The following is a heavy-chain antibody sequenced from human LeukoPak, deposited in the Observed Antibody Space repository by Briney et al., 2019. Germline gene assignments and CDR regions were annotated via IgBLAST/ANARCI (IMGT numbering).Heavy chain of an antibody. V-gene: IGHV1-69*13. Sequence: SVKVSCKASGGTFSSYAFSWVRQAPGQGLEWMGGIIPVFGSTNYAQKFQGRVTMTADESTNTAYMELTSLTSEDTAVYYCARGGGVVVPAAFDFWGQGTLVTVSS. CDR3: ARGGGVVVPAAFDF. J-gene: IGHJ4*02. CDR2: IIPVFGST. CDR1: GGTFSSYA. D-gene: IGHD2-2*01.